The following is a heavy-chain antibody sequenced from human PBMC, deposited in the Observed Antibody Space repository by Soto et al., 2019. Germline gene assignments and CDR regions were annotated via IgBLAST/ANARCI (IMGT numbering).Heavy chain of an antibody. CDR3: ATNSYSSLGV. CDR1: GGSIISTHW. Sequence: QVQLQESGPGLVKPSGTLSLTCTVSGGSIISTHWWNWVRQPPGKGLEWIGEVFHSGSTNYNPSLKSRVAVSVDKSTSQFSLKLSSVTAADTAVYYCATNSYSSLGVWGPGTTVTVSS. V-gene: IGHV4-4*02. J-gene: IGHJ6*02. CDR2: VFHSGST.